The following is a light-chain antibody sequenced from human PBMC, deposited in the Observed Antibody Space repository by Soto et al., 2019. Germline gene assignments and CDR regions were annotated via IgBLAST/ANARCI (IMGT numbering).Light chain of an antibody. CDR2: WAS. CDR1: QSVLYSSNNKNY. V-gene: IGKV4-1*01. J-gene: IGKJ3*01. Sequence: DIVMTQSPDSLAVSLGERATINCKSSQSVLYSSNNKNYLAWYQQKPGQPPKLLIYWASTRESGVPDRCSGSGSGTDFTLTSSSLQAEDVAVYYCQQYYSTPTFCPGTKVDIK. CDR3: QQYYSTPT.